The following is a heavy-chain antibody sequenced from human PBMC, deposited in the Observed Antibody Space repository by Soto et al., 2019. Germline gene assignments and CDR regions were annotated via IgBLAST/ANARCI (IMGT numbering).Heavy chain of an antibody. V-gene: IGHV4-61*01. D-gene: IGHD3-16*01. Sequence: SETLSLTCTVSGDSLSGGTKYWNWVRQPPGKDLEWIGYIYHGGTTKYNLSLKSRATISQDTSKNQFSLEIHSVVPSDTAVYYCAGDWGPYWFDPWGQGILVTVSS. CDR2: IYHGGTT. CDR1: GDSLSGGTKY. CDR3: AGDWGPYWFDP. J-gene: IGHJ5*02.